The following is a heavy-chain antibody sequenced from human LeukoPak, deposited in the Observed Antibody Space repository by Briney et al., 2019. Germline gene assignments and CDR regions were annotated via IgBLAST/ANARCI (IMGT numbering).Heavy chain of an antibody. CDR1: GGSISNSY. J-gene: IGHJ4*02. CDR3: ARRASRENYFDY. CDR2: ISYSGTT. Sequence: SETLSLTCSVSGGSISNSYWNWIRQPPGKGLEWIGYISYSGTTNSNPSLKSRVTLSVDTSKNELSLKLNSVTAADTAVYYCARRASRENYFDYWGQGALVTVSS. V-gene: IGHV4-59*08. D-gene: IGHD5-24*01.